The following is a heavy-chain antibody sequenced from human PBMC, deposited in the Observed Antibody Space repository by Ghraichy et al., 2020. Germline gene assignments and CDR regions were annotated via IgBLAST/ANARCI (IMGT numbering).Heavy chain of an antibody. J-gene: IGHJ4*02. CDR2: ISGSGGST. CDR3: AKETGFLGYCSGGSCSDFDY. CDR1: GFTFNSYA. Sequence: GESLNISCVASGFTFNSYAMSWVRQAPGKGLEWVSAISGSGGSTYYADSVKGRFTISRDNSKNTLYLQMNSLRAEDTAVYYCAKETGFLGYCSGGSCSDFDYWGQGTLVTVSS. D-gene: IGHD2-15*01. V-gene: IGHV3-23*01.